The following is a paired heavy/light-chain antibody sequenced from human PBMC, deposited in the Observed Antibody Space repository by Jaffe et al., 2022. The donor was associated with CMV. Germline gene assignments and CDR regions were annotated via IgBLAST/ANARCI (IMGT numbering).Light chain of an antibody. Sequence: QSVLTQPPSTSGTPGQWVTISCSGSSSNIEINAVNWYQQFPGTAPKLLVYNDDQRPSGVPDRFSGSKSGTSASLAISDLQSEDEADYYCAAWDDSLNGWVFGGGTKLTVL. V-gene: IGLV1-44*01. CDR1: SSNIEINA. CDR2: NDD. CDR3: AAWDDSLNGWV. J-gene: IGLJ3*02.
Heavy chain of an antibody. CDR3: ATERGRREETHDYFWVTYRSTYYFDQ. V-gene: IGHV3-15*01. CDR1: GFTFSDAW. D-gene: IGHD3-16*02. CDR2: VKSKTEGGTT. Sequence: EVQLVESGGGLVRPGGSLRLSCAASGFTFSDAWMSWVRQAPGKGLEWVGRVKSKTEGGTTDYAAPVKGRFVISRDDSKNTLSLQMSSLRSEDTAVYYCATERGRREETHDYFWVTYRSTYYFDQWGQGTLVTVSS. J-gene: IGHJ4*02.